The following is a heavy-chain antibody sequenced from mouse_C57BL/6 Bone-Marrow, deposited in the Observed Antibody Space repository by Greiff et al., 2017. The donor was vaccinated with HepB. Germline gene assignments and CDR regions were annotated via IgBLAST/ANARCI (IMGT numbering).Heavy chain of an antibody. D-gene: IGHD2-1*01. CDR2: IYPRSGNT. V-gene: IGHV1-81*01. CDR1: GYTFTSYG. Sequence: QVQLQPSGAELARPGASVKLSCKASGYTFTSYGISWVKQRTGQGLEWIGEIYPRSGNTYYNEKFKGKATLTADKSSSTAYMELRSLTSEDSAVYFCASRLIYYGNYDYWGQGTTLTVSS. CDR3: ASRLIYYGNYDY. J-gene: IGHJ2*01.